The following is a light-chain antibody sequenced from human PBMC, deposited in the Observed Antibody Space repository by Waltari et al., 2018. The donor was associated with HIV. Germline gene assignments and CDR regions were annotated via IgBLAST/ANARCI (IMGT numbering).Light chain of an antibody. CDR2: DVS. J-gene: IGLJ3*02. V-gene: IGLV2-11*01. CDR1: SSDVGGYNS. Sequence: QSALTQPRSVSGSPGQSVTISCTGTSSDVGGYNSVSWYQRHPGKAPKFMIYDVSKRRSGVPDRFSGSRSGNTASLTISGLQAEDEADYYCCSYAGNYTLVFGGGTKLTVL. CDR3: CSYAGNYTLV.